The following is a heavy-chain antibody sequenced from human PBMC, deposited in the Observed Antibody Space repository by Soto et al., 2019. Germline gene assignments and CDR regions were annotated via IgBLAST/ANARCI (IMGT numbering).Heavy chain of an antibody. V-gene: IGHV1-69*01. Sequence: QVQLVQSGAEVKKPGSSVKVSCKAPGGTFSSYAISWVRQAPGQGLEWMGGIIPIFGTAKYAKKFQGRVTITADESTSTGYTELSSLRSEDTAVYYCARSQGGSSSLDIYYYYYYGMDVGGQGTTVTVSS. CDR3: ARSQGGSSSLDIYYYYYYGMDV. CDR2: IIPIFGTA. D-gene: IGHD2-15*01. J-gene: IGHJ6*02. CDR1: GGTFSSYA.